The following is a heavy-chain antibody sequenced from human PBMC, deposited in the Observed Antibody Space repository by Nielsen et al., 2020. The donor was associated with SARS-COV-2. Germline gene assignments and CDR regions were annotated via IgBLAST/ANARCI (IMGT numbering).Heavy chain of an antibody. V-gene: IGHV3-23*03. J-gene: IGHJ6*02. D-gene: IGHD5-18*01. CDR2: IYSGGSST. CDR3: ATNVRVNTAMVLHGMDV. Sequence: GGSLRLSCAASGFTFSSYAMSWVRQAPGKGLEWVSVIYSGGSSTYYADSVKGRFTISRDNSKNTLYLQMNSLRAEDTAVYYCATNVRVNTAMVLHGMDVWGQGTTVTVSS. CDR1: GFTFSSYA.